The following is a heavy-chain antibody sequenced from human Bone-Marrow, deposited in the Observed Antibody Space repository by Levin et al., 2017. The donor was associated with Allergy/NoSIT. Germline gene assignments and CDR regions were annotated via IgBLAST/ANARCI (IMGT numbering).Heavy chain of an antibody. V-gene: IGHV5-51*01. CDR3: ARHRSEGEHGGDDAFGL. D-gene: IGHD1/OR15-1a*01. Sequence: GGSLRLSCQASGSSFISHWIGWVRQMPGKGLEWMGIIYPGDSDTRYSPSFQGHVTISVDKSISTAYLQWSSLKASDTAIYYCARHRSEGEHGGDDAFGLWGPGTMVTVSS. CDR1: GSSFISHW. J-gene: IGHJ3*01. CDR2: IYPGDSDT.